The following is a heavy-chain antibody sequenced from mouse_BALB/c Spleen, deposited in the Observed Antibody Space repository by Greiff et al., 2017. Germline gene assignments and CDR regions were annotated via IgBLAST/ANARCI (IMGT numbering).Heavy chain of an antibody. J-gene: IGHJ2*01. Sequence: EVQVVESGGGLVQPGGSLKLSCAASGFTFSSYTMSWVRQTPEKRLEWVAYISNGGGSTYYPDTVKGRFTISRDNAKNTLYLQMSSLKSEDTAMYYCARTTMITTNYFDYWGQGTTLTVSS. V-gene: IGHV5-12-2*01. D-gene: IGHD2-4*01. CDR2: ISNGGGST. CDR1: GFTFSSYT. CDR3: ARTTMITTNYFDY.